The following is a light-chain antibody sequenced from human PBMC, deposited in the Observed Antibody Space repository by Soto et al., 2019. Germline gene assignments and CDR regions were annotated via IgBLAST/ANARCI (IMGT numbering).Light chain of an antibody. CDR1: QPVSSY. J-gene: IGKJ5*01. CDR2: DAS. CDR3: QHRMNWPLT. V-gene: IGKV3-11*01. Sequence: EIVLTQSPATLSLSPGERATLSCRASQPVSSYLLWYQQKPGQAPRLLIYDASNRASGTPARFSGSGSETDFTLTISSLEPEDFAVYYCQHRMNWPLTFGQGTRLEIK.